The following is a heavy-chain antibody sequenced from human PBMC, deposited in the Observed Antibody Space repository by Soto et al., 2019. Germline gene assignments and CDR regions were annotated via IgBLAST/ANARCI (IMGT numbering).Heavy chain of an antibody. D-gene: IGHD6-13*01. CDR2: IIPIFGPA. CDR1: GGTLSRSA. J-gene: IGHJ4*02. CDR3: GTGSSWTKVES. Sequence: QVQLVQSGAEVKKPGSSVKVSCKASGGTLSRSAISWVRQAPGQGLEWMGGIIPIFGPAIYAQKFRGRVSIIADEATRTAYMEMSSLRSEDTAVYFCGTGSSWTKVESWCQGTLGTVSS. V-gene: IGHV1-69*01.